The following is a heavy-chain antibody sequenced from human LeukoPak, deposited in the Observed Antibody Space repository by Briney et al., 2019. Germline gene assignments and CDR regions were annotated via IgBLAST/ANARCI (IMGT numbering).Heavy chain of an antibody. J-gene: IGHJ4*02. V-gene: IGHV1-18*01. CDR1: GYSFTAYG. D-gene: IGHD5-18*01. Sequence: GASVKVSCKASGYSFTAYGMTWVRQAPGQGLEWMGAITADGDTHYAPSLQGRVSLTTDTSTTTAYMELRSLKPDDTAVYYCARDYEDTAMVKFWGPGTLITVSA. CDR2: ITADGDT. CDR3: ARDYEDTAMVKF.